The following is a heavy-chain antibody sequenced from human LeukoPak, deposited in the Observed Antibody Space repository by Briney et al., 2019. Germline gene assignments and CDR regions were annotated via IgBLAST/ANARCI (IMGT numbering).Heavy chain of an antibody. J-gene: IGHJ3*02. Sequence: SETLSLTCTVSGGSISSSSYYWGWIRQPPGKGLEWIGSIYYSGNTYYNPSLKSRVTISVDTSKNQFSLKLSSVTAADTAVYYCARELTGSRAFDIWGQGTMVTVSS. V-gene: IGHV4-39*02. D-gene: IGHD1-20*01. CDR3: ARELTGSRAFDI. CDR1: GGSISSSSYY. CDR2: IYYSGNT.